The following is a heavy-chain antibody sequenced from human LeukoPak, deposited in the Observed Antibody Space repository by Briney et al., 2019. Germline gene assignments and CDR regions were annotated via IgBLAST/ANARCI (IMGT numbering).Heavy chain of an antibody. V-gene: IGHV3-30-3*01. CDR3: VRDRGTYRPIDY. CDR1: GFTFSNYA. J-gene: IGHJ4*02. CDR2: ISYDGSNK. D-gene: IGHD1-26*01. Sequence: PGGSLRLSCAASGFTFSNYAMHWVRQAPGKGLEWVAVISYDGSNKYYADSVKGRFTISRDNSKNTLYLQMNSLRAEDTAVYYCVRDRGTYRPIDYWGQGTLVTVSS.